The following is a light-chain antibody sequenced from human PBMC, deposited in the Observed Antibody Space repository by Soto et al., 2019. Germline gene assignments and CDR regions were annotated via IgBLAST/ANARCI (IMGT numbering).Light chain of an antibody. Sequence: QSELTQPPSVSGAPGQRVTISCTGSRSNIGAGYAVHWYQQLPGSAPKLLIYDNNKRPSGVPDRFSASKSTTSASLAITALQAEDEADYHCQSYDSSDQLIFGGGTQLTVL. J-gene: IGLJ7*01. CDR1: RSNIGAGYA. CDR3: QSYDSSDQLI. V-gene: IGLV1-40*01. CDR2: DNN.